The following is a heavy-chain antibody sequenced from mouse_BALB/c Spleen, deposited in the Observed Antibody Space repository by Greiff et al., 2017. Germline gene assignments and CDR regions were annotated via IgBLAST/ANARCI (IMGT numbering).Heavy chain of an antibody. CDR1: GFNIKDTY. J-gene: IGHJ1*01. CDR3: ARSYGPGYFDV. V-gene: IGHV14-3*02. D-gene: IGHD1-2*01. Sequence: VQLKQSGAELVKPGASVKLSCTASGFNIKDTYMHWVKQRPEQGLEWIGRIDPANGNTKYDPKFQGKATITADTSSNTAYLQLSSLTSEDTAVYYCARSYGPGYFDVWGAGTTVTVSS. CDR2: IDPANGNT.